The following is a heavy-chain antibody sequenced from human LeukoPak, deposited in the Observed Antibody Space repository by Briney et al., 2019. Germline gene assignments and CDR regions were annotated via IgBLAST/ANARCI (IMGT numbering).Heavy chain of an antibody. CDR2: IGKTGDT. D-gene: IGHD4-17*01. V-gene: IGHV3-13*01. CDR1: GFTFTTYD. Sequence: PGGSLRLSCAASGFTFTTYDFHCVRQGAGKGLEWVSGIGKTGDTYYLDSVKGRFTFSRENAWKSLSLQMNSLTAGDTAVYYCARGAVTGFDFWGPGTLVIVSS. J-gene: IGHJ4*02. CDR3: ARGAVTGFDF.